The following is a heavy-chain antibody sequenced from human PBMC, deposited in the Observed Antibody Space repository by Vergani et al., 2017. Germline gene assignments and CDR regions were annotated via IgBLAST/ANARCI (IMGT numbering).Heavy chain of an antibody. Sequence: EVQLLESGGGLVQPGGSLRLSCAASGFTFSSYAMSWVRQAPGKGLEWVSAISISGGSTYHADSVKGRFTISRDNSKNTLYLQMNSLRAEDTAVYYCAKDKPGFYDFWSGYYAANDAFDIWGQGTMVTVSS. CDR3: AKDKPGFYDFWSGYYAANDAFDI. D-gene: IGHD3-3*01. CDR2: ISISGGST. J-gene: IGHJ3*02. CDR1: GFTFSSYA. V-gene: IGHV3-23*01.